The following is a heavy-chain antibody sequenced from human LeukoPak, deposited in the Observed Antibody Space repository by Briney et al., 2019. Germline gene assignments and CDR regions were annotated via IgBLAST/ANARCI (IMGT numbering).Heavy chain of an antibody. V-gene: IGHV3-30*02. D-gene: IGHD2-2*01. CDR3: AKDALGIVGVPAASIDY. CDR2: IRYDGSNK. J-gene: IGHJ4*02. CDR1: GFTFSSYG. Sequence: GGSLRLSCAASGFTFSSYGMHWVRQAPGKGLEWVAFIRYDGSNKYYADSVKGRFTISRDNSKNTLYLQMNSLRAEDTAVYYCAKDALGIVGVPAASIDYWGQGTLVTVSS.